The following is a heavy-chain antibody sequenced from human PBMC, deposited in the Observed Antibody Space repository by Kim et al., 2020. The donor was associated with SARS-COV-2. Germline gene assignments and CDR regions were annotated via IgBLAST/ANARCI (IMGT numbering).Heavy chain of an antibody. D-gene: IGHD6-19*01. Sequence: SETLSLTCTVSGGSISSYYWSWIRQPPGKGLEWIGYIYYSGSTNYNPSLKSRVTISVDTSKNQFSLKLSSVTAADTAVYYCARDRFSTGYSSGWYYWFDP. J-gene: IGHJ5*02. V-gene: IGHV4-59*13. CDR3: ARDRFSTGYSSGWYYWFDP. CDR1: GGSISSYY. CDR2: IYYSGST.